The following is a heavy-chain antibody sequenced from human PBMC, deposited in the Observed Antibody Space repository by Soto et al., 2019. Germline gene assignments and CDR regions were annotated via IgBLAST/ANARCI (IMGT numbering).Heavy chain of an antibody. CDR2: IYYSGST. J-gene: IGHJ6*02. CDR1: GGSISSSSYY. D-gene: IGHD2-15*01. Sequence: SETLSLTCTVSGGSISSSSYYWGWIRQPPGKGLEWIGSIYYSGSTYYNPSLKSRVTISVDTSKNQFSLKLSSVTAADTAMYYCARDCGYGYGMDVWGQGTTVTVSS. CDR3: ARDCGYGYGMDV. V-gene: IGHV4-39*02.